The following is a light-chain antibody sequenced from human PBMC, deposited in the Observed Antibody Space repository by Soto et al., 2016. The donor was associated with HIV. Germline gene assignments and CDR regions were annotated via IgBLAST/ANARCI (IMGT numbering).Light chain of an antibody. V-gene: IGLV3-21*04. CDR1: NVAHKR. J-gene: IGLJ3*02. Sequence: SYLLTQSPSVSVAPGETARLTCGGNNVAHKRVLWYQQKPGQAPVLVIYDDTDRPSGTPERFSGSKSGNTATLTISRVEGGDAADYYRQVWDSDTDHPVFGDGTRLTVL. CDR2: DDT. CDR3: QVWDSDTDHPV.